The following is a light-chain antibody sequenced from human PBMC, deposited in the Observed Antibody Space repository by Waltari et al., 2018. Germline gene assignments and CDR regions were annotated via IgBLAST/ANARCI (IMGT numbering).Light chain of an antibody. CDR3: VLYMGSGISQ. Sequence: QTVVTQEPSFSVSPGGTVTLTCGLSSGSVSTNYYPSWYQQTPGQAPRTLIYSTNTRSSGVPARFSGSILGNKAALTITGAQADDESDYYCVLYMGSGISQFGGGTKLTVL. CDR2: STN. CDR1: SGSVSTNYY. J-gene: IGLJ2*01. V-gene: IGLV8-61*01.